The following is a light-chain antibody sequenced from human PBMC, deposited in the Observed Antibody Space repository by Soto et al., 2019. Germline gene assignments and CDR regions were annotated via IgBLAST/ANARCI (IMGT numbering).Light chain of an antibody. Sequence: DLQLTQSPPTLSASVGDRVTITCRASQSISGWLAWYQQKPGKAAKLLIYYASNLEGGVPSRLSGTGSETEFTLPISSMQREDFATYYCQQYNTYSQTFGQGTTVDIK. CDR3: QQYNTYSQT. V-gene: IGKV1-5*01. CDR2: YAS. CDR1: QSISGW. J-gene: IGKJ1*01.